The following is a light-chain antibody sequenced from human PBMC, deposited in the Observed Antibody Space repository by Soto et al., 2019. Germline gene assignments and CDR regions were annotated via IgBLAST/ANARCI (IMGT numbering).Light chain of an antibody. Sequence: EIVLTQSPGTLSLSPGERATLSCRASQSVSSSYLAWYQQKPGQAPRLLIYDASSKATGTPDRFSGSGSGTDFTLTISRLEPEDFAVYYCQQYGSSPITFGQGTRLEIK. J-gene: IGKJ5*01. V-gene: IGKV3-20*01. CDR2: DAS. CDR3: QQYGSSPIT. CDR1: QSVSSSY.